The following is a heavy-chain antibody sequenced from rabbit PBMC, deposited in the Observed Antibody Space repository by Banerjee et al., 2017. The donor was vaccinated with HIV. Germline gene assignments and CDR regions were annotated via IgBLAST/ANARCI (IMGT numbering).Heavy chain of an antibody. CDR2: IYAGNSGAS. J-gene: IGHJ3*01. Sequence: QQLVESGGGLVKPGASLTLTCKASGFSFSSGYDMCWVRQAPGKGLEWIACIYAGNSGASYYASWAKGRFTISSHNAQNTLYLQLNSLAAADTATYFCARGYDDYDARLDLWGQGTLVTVS. CDR1: GFSFSSGYD. D-gene: IGHD2-1*01. V-gene: IGHV1S40*01. CDR3: ARGYDDYDARLDL.